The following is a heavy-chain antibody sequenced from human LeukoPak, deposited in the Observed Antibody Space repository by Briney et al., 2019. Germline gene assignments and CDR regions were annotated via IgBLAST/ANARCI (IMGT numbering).Heavy chain of an antibody. CDR3: ARDHANSPYYDFWSGYYSDYYMDV. J-gene: IGHJ6*03. CDR1: GGTFSSYA. Sequence: ASVKVSCKASGGTFSSYAISWVRQAPGQGLEWMGGIIPIFGTANYAQKFQGRVTITADKSTSTAYMELSSLRSEDTAVYYCARDHANSPYYDFWSGYYSDYYMDVWGKGTTVTVSS. CDR2: IIPIFGTA. D-gene: IGHD3-3*01. V-gene: IGHV1-69*06.